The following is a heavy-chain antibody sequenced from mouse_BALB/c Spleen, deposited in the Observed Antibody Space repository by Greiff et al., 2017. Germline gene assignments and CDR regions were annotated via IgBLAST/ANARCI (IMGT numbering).Heavy chain of an antibody. D-gene: IGHD1-1*01. CDR1: GYSITSDYA. Sequence: DVQLQESGPGLVKPSQSLSLTCTVTGYSITSDYAWNWIRQFPGNKLEWMGYISYSGSTSYNPSLKSRISITRDTSKNQFFLQLNSVTTEDTATYYCARFTTDAMDYWGQGTSVTVSS. J-gene: IGHJ4*01. CDR3: ARFTTDAMDY. V-gene: IGHV3-2*02. CDR2: ISYSGST.